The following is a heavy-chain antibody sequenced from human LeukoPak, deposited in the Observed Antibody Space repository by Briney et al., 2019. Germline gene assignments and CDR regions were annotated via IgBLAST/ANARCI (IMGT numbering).Heavy chain of an antibody. J-gene: IGHJ6*03. Sequence: ASVTVSCKASGYTFTSYYMHWVRQAPGQGLEWMGWINPNSGGTNYAQKFQGRVTMTRDTSISTAYMELSRLRSDDTAVYYCARDAYSSTFYDDYYMDVWGKGTTVSASS. CDR2: INPNSGGT. CDR3: ARDAYSSTFYDDYYMDV. V-gene: IGHV1-2*02. D-gene: IGHD2-2*01. CDR1: GYTFTSYY.